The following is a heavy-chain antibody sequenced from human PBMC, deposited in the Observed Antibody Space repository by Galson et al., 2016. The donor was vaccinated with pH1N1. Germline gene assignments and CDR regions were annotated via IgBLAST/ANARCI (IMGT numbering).Heavy chain of an antibody. CDR2: IKQDGSEK. CDR3: ARAIAAADSA. J-gene: IGHJ3*01. D-gene: IGHD6-13*01. CDR1: GFTFSNYW. V-gene: IGHV3-7*01. Sequence: SLRLSCAGSGFTFSNYWTTWVRQAPGKGLEWVANIKQDGSEKFYVASVKGRFTISRDNAKNSLYLQMNSLRAEDTAVYYCARAIAAADSAWGQGTMVTVSS.